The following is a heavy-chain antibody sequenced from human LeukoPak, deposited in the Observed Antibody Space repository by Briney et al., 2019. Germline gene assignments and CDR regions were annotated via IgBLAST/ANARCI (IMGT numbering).Heavy chain of an antibody. D-gene: IGHD3-22*01. Sequence: AGVSLTLSCAASGFTFSSYWMHWVRQAPGKGLVCVSRINSDGSSTTYADSVKGRFTISSYNAKNPLHLQRNILRAEDTAVYYCARDLGQYYDTSDNWFDPWGQGTLVTVSS. CDR1: GFTFSSYW. CDR3: ARDLGQYYDTSDNWFDP. V-gene: IGHV3-74*01. CDR2: INSDGSST. J-gene: IGHJ5*02.